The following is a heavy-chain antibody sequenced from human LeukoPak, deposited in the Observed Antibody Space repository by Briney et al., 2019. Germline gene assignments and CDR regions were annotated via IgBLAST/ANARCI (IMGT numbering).Heavy chain of an antibody. V-gene: IGHV3-9*01. Sequence: GGSLRLSCAASGFTVSSNYMSWVRQAPGKGLEWVSGISWNSGSIGYADSVKGRFTISRDNAKNSLYLQMNSLRAEDTALYYCAKDSGYSYGHYDYWGQGTLVTVSS. CDR3: AKDSGYSYGHYDY. CDR1: GFTVSSNY. J-gene: IGHJ4*02. D-gene: IGHD5-18*01. CDR2: ISWNSGSI.